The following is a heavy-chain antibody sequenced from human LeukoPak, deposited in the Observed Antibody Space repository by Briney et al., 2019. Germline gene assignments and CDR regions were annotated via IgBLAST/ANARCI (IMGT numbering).Heavy chain of an antibody. Sequence: GGSLRLSCVASGFTFDDYGMSWVRQAPGKGLEWVAVISYDGSNKYYADSVKGRFTISRDNSKNTLYLQMNSLRAEDTAVYYCAKDLDIAARPSYFDYWGQGTLVTVSS. V-gene: IGHV3-30*18. J-gene: IGHJ4*02. CDR3: AKDLDIAARPSYFDY. CDR1: GFTFDDYG. D-gene: IGHD6-6*01. CDR2: ISYDGSNK.